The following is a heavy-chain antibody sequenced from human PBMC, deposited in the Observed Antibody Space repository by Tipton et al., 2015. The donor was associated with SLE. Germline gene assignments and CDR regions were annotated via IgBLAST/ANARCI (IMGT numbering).Heavy chain of an antibody. CDR3: ARQNIVATRGAFDI. CDR1: GGSISSTTYY. Sequence: LRLSCTVSGGSISSTTYYWGWIRQPPGKGLEWIGIIYYSGSSYCNPSLKSRVTISVDTSKNQFSLRLSSVTAADTAVHYCARQNIVATRGAFDIWGQGTMVTVSS. D-gene: IGHD5-12*01. J-gene: IGHJ3*02. V-gene: IGHV4-39*01. CDR2: IYYSGSS.